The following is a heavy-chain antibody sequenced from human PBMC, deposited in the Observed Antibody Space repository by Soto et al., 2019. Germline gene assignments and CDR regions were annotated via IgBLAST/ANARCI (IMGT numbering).Heavy chain of an antibody. V-gene: IGHV3-23*01. CDR3: VKNRGAGSLSNWFFAS. D-gene: IGHD1-26*01. CDR1: GFTFSSCA. J-gene: IGHJ2*01. CDR2: IIDSGGST. Sequence: PGGSLRLSCAASGFTFSSCAMGWVRQAPGKGLEWVSDIIDSGGSTYYADSVKGRFTISRDNSKSTLYLQMNSLRAEDTAVYYCVKNRGAGSLSNWFFASWGRGALVTVSS.